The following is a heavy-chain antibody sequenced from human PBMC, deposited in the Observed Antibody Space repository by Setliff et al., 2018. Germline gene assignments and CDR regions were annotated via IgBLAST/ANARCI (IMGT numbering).Heavy chain of an antibody. CDR2: IYNIGET. V-gene: IGHV3-53*01. D-gene: IGHD3-10*01. J-gene: IGHJ5*01. Sequence: GGSLRLSCVVSGLTVSNDFMGWVRQAPGKGLEWVSVIYNIGETRYADSVKGRFTISRDKSKNTLYLHLSSLRVEDTATYYCARDRGGTNPWFDFWGQGTQVTAPQ. CDR3: ARDRGGTNPWFDF. CDR1: GLTVSNDF.